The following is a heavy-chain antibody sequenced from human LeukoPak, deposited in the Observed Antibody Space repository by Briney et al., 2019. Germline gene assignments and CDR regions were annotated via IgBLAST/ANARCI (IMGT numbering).Heavy chain of an antibody. V-gene: IGHV1-2*02. Sequence: GASVKVSCKASGYTFTGYYMHWVRQAPGQGLEWMGWINPNSGGTNYAQKFQGRVTITADESTSTAYMELSSLRSEDTAVYYCAREVRYSSGWYGDNWGQGTLVTVSS. J-gene: IGHJ4*02. D-gene: IGHD6-19*01. CDR2: INPNSGGT. CDR1: GYTFTGYY. CDR3: AREVRYSSGWYGDN.